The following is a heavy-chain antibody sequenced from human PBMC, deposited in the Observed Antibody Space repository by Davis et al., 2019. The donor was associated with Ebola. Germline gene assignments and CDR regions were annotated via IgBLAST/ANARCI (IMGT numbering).Heavy chain of an antibody. D-gene: IGHD4-17*01. Sequence: SLKISCAASGFTFDDYAMHWVRQAPGKGLEWVSGISWNSGSIGYADSVKGRFTISRDNSKNTLYLQMNSLRAEDTAVYYCARAGDYGDYVGAFDIWGQGTMVTVSS. CDR1: GFTFDDYA. CDR2: ISWNSGSI. J-gene: IGHJ3*02. V-gene: IGHV3-9*01. CDR3: ARAGDYGDYVGAFDI.